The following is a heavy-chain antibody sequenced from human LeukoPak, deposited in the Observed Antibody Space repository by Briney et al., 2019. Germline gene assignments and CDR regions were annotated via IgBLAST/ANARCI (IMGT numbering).Heavy chain of an antibody. J-gene: IGHJ4*02. V-gene: IGHV4-61*02. Sequence: PSETLSLTCTVSGGSIGSATGTYYWSWIPQPAGKGLEWIGRIYTRDSTYYNPSLKSRVTISLDTSKNQFSLNLNSVTAADTAVYYCAREIVGLTRPFDYWGQGTLVTVSS. CDR1: GGSIGSATGTYY. CDR2: IYTRDST. D-gene: IGHD1-26*01. CDR3: AREIVGLTRPFDY.